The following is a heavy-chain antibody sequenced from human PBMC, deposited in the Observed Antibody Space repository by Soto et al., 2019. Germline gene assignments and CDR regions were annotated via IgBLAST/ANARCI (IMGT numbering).Heavy chain of an antibody. V-gene: IGHV3-13*01. D-gene: IGHD6-19*01. CDR2: IGAAGEA. Sequence: EVQLVESGGGLVQPGGSLRLSCAASGFILSTYDMHWVRQATGKGLEWVSAIGAAGEAYYPGYVKGRITISRENAKNSWYLEMNNLRAEYTAVYYGVRESGPGIAGWLPLDHRVQGRLVTVSS. CDR1: GFILSTYD. J-gene: IGHJ4*02. CDR3: VRESGPGIAGWLPLDH.